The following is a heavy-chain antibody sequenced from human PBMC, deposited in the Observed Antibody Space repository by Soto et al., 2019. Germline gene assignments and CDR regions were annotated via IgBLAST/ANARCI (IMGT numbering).Heavy chain of an antibody. J-gene: IGHJ6*02. CDR1: GFTFSSYA. D-gene: IGHD6-6*01. CDR2: ISGSGGST. V-gene: IGHV3-23*01. CDR3: AKAMQLLSGFDYYYYYGMDV. Sequence: GGSLRLSCAASGFTFSSYAMSWVRQAPGKGLEWVSAISGSGGSTYYADSVKGRFTISRDNSKNTLYLQMNSLRAEDTAVYYCAKAMQLLSGFDYYYYYGMDVWGQGTTVTVSS.